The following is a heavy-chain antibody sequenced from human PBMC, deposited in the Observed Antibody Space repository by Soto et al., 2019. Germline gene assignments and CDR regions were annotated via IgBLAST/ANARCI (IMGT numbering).Heavy chain of an antibody. V-gene: IGHV1-69*04. D-gene: IGHD5-18*01. Sequence: SVKVSCKASGGTFSSYTISWVRQAPGQGLEWMGRIIPILGITNYAQKFQGRVTITADKSTSTAYMELSSLRSEDTAVYYCARETYSYGYLFRFGAFDIWGQGTMVTVSS. CDR3: ARETYSYGYLFRFGAFDI. J-gene: IGHJ3*02. CDR2: IIPILGIT. CDR1: GGTFSSYT.